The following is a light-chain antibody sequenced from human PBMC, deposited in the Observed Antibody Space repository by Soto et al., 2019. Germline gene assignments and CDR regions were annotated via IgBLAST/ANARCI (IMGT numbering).Light chain of an antibody. Sequence: QSALTQPASVSESPGQSITISCTGTSSDVGASDFVSWYQQHPGKAPELIIYEISNRPSGGSSRFSGSKSGNTASLTISGLQAEDESDYYCSSYTTSHTIVFGGGTKLTVL. CDR2: EIS. CDR3: SSYTTSHTIV. J-gene: IGLJ2*01. V-gene: IGLV2-14*01. CDR1: SSDVGASDF.